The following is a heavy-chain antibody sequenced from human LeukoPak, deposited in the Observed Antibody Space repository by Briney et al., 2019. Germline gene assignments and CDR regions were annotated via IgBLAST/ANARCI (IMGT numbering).Heavy chain of an antibody. CDR3: AKPRNYYDSQYYFDY. Sequence: GGSLRLSCAASGFTFSSYGMHWVRQAPAKGVEWVAVIWYDGSNKYYADSVKGGFTISRDNSKNTLYLQMNSLRAEDTAVYYCAKPRNYYDSQYYFDYWGQGTLVTVSS. J-gene: IGHJ4*02. V-gene: IGHV3-33*06. D-gene: IGHD3-22*01. CDR1: GFTFSSYG. CDR2: IWYDGSNK.